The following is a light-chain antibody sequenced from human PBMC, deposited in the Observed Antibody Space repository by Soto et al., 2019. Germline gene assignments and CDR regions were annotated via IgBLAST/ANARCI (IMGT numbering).Light chain of an antibody. J-gene: IGKJ5*01. Sequence: EFVLTQSPDTLSVSPGDRATLSCRASQSVGRDYLAWYQQKPGQAPRLPIHGASNRATGIPDRFSGSGSGTDFTLSISRLEPEDFAVYYCQQYAKSPIPFGQGTRLEIK. V-gene: IGKV3-20*01. CDR1: QSVGRDY. CDR2: GAS. CDR3: QQYAKSPIP.